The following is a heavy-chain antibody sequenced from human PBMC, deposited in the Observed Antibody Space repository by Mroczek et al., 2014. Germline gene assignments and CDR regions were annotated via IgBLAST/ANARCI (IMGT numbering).Heavy chain of an antibody. V-gene: IGHV3-30*18. D-gene: IGHD4-17*01. CDR3: AKSPPSAGRPEGYDYGDYFDY. J-gene: IGHJ4*02. CDR1: GFTFSSYG. CDR2: ISYDGSNK. Sequence: VQLLETGGGVVQPGRSLRLSCAASGFTFSSYGMHWVRQAPGKGLEWVAVISYDGSNKYYADSVKGRFTISRDNSKNTLYLQMNSLRAEDTAVYYCAKSPPSAGRPEGYDYGDYFDYWGQGTLVTVSS.